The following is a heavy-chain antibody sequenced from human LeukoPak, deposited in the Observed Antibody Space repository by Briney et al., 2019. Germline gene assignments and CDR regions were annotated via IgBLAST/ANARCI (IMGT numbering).Heavy chain of an antibody. CDR1: GFTFSSYA. CDR3: AKASPVRGYYYYGMDV. V-gene: IGHV3-23*01. J-gene: IGHJ6*01. Sequence: PGGSLRLSCAASGFTFSSYAMNWVRQAPGKGLEWVSGISDSGGITYYADSVKGRFTISRDNSKNTMYMQMNSLRVEVTAVYYCAKASPVRGYYYYGMDVWGQGTTVTVSS. D-gene: IGHD3-10*02. CDR2: ISDSGGIT.